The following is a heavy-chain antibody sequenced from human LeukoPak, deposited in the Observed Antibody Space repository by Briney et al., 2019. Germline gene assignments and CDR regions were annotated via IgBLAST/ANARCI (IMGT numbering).Heavy chain of an antibody. CDR3: ARGPRAAADDY. D-gene: IGHD6-13*01. V-gene: IGHV1-3*01. J-gene: IGHJ4*02. CDR2: INAGNGNT. CDR1: GYTFINFA. Sequence: ASVKVSCKASGYTFINFAINWGRQAPGQRPEWMGWINAGNGNTKYSQKFQGRVTITRDTSASTAYMELSSLTSEDTAVYYCARGPRAAADDYWGQGALVTVSS.